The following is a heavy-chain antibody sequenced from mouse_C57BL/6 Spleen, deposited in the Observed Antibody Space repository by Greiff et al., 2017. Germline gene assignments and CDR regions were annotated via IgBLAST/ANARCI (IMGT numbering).Heavy chain of an antibody. D-gene: IGHD1-1*01. CDR2: IDPNSGGT. Sequence: QVQLQQPGAELVKPGASVKLSCKASGYTFTSYWMHWVKQRPGRGLEWIGRIDPNSGGTKYNAEFKSKATLTVDNPASTAYMQLSNLTSEDSEVYYCARRGYYGSSYDYAVGYWGPGTSVTVSS. J-gene: IGHJ4*01. CDR3: ARRGYYGSSYDYAVGY. CDR1: GYTFTSYW. V-gene: IGHV1-72*01.